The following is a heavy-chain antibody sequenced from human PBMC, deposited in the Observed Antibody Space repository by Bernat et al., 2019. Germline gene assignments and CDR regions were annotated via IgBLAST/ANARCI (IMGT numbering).Heavy chain of an antibody. J-gene: IGHJ4*02. V-gene: IGHV1-46*03. D-gene: IGHD3-10*01. CDR3: ARQEHFGESDLLH. Sequence: QVQLVQSGAEVKKPGASVKVSCKASGDTFTSCYIHWVRQAPGQGLEWMGIINPSDGSTNYAQKFQGRVTMTRDTSTSTLYMEVSSLRSEDTAIYYCARQEHFGESDLLHWGQGTLVTVSS. CDR1: GDTFTSCY. CDR2: INPSDGST.